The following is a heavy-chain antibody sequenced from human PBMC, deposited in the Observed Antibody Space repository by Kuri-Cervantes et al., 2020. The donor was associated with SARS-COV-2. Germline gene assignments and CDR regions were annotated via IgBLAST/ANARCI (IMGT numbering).Heavy chain of an antibody. J-gene: IGHJ6*02. CDR3: ARDKDDYSNYGDYGMDV. CDR1: GFTFSSYS. V-gene: IGHV3-21*01. D-gene: IGHD4-11*01. Sequence: GGSLRLSCAASGFTFSSYSMNWVRQAPGKGLEWVPSISSSSSYIYYADSVKGRFTISRDNAKNSLYLQMNSLRAEDTAVYYCARDKDDYSNYGDYGMDVWGQGTTVTVSS. CDR2: ISSSSSYI.